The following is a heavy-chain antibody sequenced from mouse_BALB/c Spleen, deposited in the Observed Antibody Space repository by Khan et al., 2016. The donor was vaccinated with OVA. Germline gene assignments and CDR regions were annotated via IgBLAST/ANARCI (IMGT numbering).Heavy chain of an antibody. CDR3: ARAYYANYREAMDF. CDR1: GFSLTGYG. D-gene: IGHD2-10*01. Sequence: QVQLKESGPGLVAPSQSLSITCTVSGFSLTGYGVNWVRQPPGKGLEWLGMIWGDGSTDYNSALKSRLSIIKDNSKSQVFLKMNSLQTDDTARYYCARAYYANYREAMDFWGQGTSVTVSS. J-gene: IGHJ4*01. V-gene: IGHV2-6-7*01. CDR2: IWGDGST.